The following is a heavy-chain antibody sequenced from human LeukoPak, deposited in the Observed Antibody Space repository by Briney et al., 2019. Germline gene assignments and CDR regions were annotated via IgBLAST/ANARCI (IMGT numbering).Heavy chain of an antibody. Sequence: ASVKVSCKVSGYTLTELSMHWVRQAPGKGLEWMGGFDPEDGETIYAQKFQGRVTMTEDTSTDTAYMELSSLRSEDTAVYYCATGCISSTSCYTGMIPKQAYYYYGMDVWGQGTTVTVPS. V-gene: IGHV1-24*01. J-gene: IGHJ6*02. CDR1: GYTLTELS. D-gene: IGHD2-2*02. CDR2: FDPEDGET. CDR3: ATGCISSTSCYTGMIPKQAYYYYGMDV.